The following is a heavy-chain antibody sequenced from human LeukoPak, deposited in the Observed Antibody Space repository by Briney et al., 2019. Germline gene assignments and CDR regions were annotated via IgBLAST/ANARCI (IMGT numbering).Heavy chain of an antibody. J-gene: IGHJ4*02. CDR3: AKINGDTMVRGSPYYFDY. Sequence: GGSLGLSCAASGFTFSNYGMHWVRQAPGKGLEWVAFIRYDGSNKYYADSVKGRFTISRDNSKNTLYLQMNSLRAEDTALYYCAKINGDTMVRGSPYYFDYWGQGTLVTVSS. V-gene: IGHV3-30*02. CDR1: GFTFSNYG. CDR2: IRYDGSNK. D-gene: IGHD3-10*01.